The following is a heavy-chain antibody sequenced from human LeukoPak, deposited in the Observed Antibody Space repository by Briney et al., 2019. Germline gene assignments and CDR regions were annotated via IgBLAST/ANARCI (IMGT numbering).Heavy chain of an antibody. CDR2: IYYSGST. Sequence: SETLSLTCTVSGGSISSSSYYWGWIRQPPGKGLEWIGYIYYSGSTNYNPSLKSRVTISVDTSKNQFSLKLSSVTAADTAVYYCARSYDILTGYTDAFGIWGQGTMVTVSS. V-gene: IGHV4-61*05. J-gene: IGHJ3*02. CDR1: GGSISSSSYY. CDR3: ARSYDILTGYTDAFGI. D-gene: IGHD3-9*01.